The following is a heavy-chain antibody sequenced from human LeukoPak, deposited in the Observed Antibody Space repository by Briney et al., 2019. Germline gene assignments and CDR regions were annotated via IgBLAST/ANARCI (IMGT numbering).Heavy chain of an antibody. CDR3: AREYSSSSRYFDY. D-gene: IGHD6-6*01. Sequence: PGGSLRLSCEASGFTVSTNYMSWVRQAPGKGLEWVSVIYSGGPTYYADSVKGRFTISRDISKNTLYLQMNSLRAEDTAVYYCAREYSSSSRYFDYWGQGALVTVSS. CDR2: IYSGGPT. CDR1: GFTVSTNY. J-gene: IGHJ4*02. V-gene: IGHV3-53*01.